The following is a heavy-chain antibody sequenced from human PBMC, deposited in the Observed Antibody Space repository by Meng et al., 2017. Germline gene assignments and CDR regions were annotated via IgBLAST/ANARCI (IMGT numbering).Heavy chain of an antibody. D-gene: IGHD3-22*01. CDR2: IYHSGST. Sequence: QVHLQESGQGLVKPSGTLSLTCAVSGGSISSSNWWSWVRQPPGKGLEWIGEIYHSGSTNYNPSLKSRVTISVDKSKNQFSLKLSSVTAADTAVYYCARAGVGYYDSSGPYSYWGQGTLVTVSS. V-gene: IGHV4-4*02. CDR3: ARAGVGYYDSSGPYSY. CDR1: GGSISSSNW. J-gene: IGHJ4*02.